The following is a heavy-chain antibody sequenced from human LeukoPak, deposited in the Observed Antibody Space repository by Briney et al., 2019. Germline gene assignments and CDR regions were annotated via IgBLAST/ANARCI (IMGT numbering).Heavy chain of an antibody. J-gene: IGHJ3*02. CDR3: AREGDIVLMVYATTDAFDI. D-gene: IGHD2-8*01. CDR2: IYTSGST. V-gene: IGHV4-4*07. Sequence: KPSETLSLTCTVSGGSISSYYWGWIRQPAGKGLEWIGRIYTSGSTNYNPSLKSRVTMSVDTSKNQFSLKLSSVTAADTAVYYCAREGDIVLMVYATTDAFDIWGQGTMVTVSS. CDR1: GGSISSYY.